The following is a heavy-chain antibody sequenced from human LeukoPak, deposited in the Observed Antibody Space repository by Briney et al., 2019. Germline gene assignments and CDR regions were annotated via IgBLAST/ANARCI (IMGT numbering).Heavy chain of an antibody. CDR3: ARQKAVAGEIDY. V-gene: IGHV4-39*01. D-gene: IGHD6-19*01. CDR2: IYYSGST. J-gene: IGHJ4*02. CDR1: GGSISSSSYY. Sequence: PSETLSLTCTVSGGSISSSSYYWGWIRQPPGKGLEWIGSIYYSGSTYYNPSLKSRVTISVDTSKSQFSLKLSSVTAADTAVYYCARQKAVAGEIDYWGQGTLVTVSS.